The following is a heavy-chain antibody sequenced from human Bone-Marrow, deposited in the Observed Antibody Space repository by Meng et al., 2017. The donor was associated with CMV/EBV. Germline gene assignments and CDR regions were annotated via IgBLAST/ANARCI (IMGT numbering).Heavy chain of an antibody. Sequence: WVRQAPGKGLEWIGSISYRGSIYYNSSLKSRVTISVDTSKNQFSLRLSSLTAADTAVYYCAPYYYDSSGYYYDYCGQGTLVTVSS. CDR3: APYYYDSSGYYYDY. V-gene: IGHV4-39*07. D-gene: IGHD3-22*01. J-gene: IGHJ4*02. CDR2: ISYRGSI.